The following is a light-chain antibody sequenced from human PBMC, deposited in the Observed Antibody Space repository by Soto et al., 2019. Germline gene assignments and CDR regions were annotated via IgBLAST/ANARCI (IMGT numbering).Light chain of an antibody. CDR3: GADHGSGSNFVVV. Sequence: QSALTQPPSASASLGASVTLTCTLSSGYSTYKVDWYQQRPGKGPRFVMRVGTGGIVGSKGDGIPDRFSVLGSGLNRYLTIKNIQEEDESDYHCGADHGSGSNFVVVFGGGTKLTVL. V-gene: IGLV9-49*01. CDR1: SGYSTYK. J-gene: IGLJ2*01. CDR2: VGTGGIVG.